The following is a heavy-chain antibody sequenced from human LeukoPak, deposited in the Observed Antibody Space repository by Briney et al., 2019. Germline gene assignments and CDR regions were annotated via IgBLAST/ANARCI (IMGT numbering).Heavy chain of an antibody. Sequence: GGSLRLSCAASGFTFSSYGMHWVRQAPGKGLEWVAVISYDGSNKYYADSVKGRFTISRDNSKNTLYLQMNSLGAEDTAVYYCAKDHGVVVAYYFDYWGQGTLVTVSS. CDR1: GFTFSSYG. CDR3: AKDHGVVVAYYFDY. CDR2: ISYDGSNK. V-gene: IGHV3-30*18. J-gene: IGHJ4*02. D-gene: IGHD2-15*01.